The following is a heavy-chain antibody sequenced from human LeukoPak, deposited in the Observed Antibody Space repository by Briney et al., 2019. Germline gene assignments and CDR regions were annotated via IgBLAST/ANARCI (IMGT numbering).Heavy chain of an antibody. CDR2: ISSSSSYI. D-gene: IGHD4-17*01. J-gene: IGHJ4*02. CDR3: ARDAYGDYPFDY. V-gene: IGHV3-21*01. CDR1: GVTFSSYS. Sequence: PGGSLRLSCAASGVTFSSYSINWVRQAPGKGLEWVSSISSSSSYIYYADSVKGRFTISRDNAKNSLYLQMNSLRAEDTAVYYCARDAYGDYPFDYWGQGTLVTVSS.